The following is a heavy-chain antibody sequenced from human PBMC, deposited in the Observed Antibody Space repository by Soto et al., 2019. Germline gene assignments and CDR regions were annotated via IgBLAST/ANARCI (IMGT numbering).Heavy chain of an antibody. J-gene: IGHJ4*02. CDR3: ARETRGGYSYGTYYFDY. CDR1: GFTFSSYS. D-gene: IGHD5-18*01. CDR2: ISSSSSTI. V-gene: IGHV3-48*01. Sequence: PGGSLRLSCAASGFTFSSYSMNWVRQAPGKGLEWVSYISSSSSTIYYADSVKGRFTISRDNAKNSLYLQMNSLRAEDTAVYYCARETRGGYSYGTYYFDYWGQGTLVTVSS.